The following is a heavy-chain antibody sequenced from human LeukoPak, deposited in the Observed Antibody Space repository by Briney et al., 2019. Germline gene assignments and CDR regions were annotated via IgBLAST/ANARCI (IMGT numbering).Heavy chain of an antibody. CDR1: GFTFSSYW. CDR3: ATHCSSVSCSLATFDI. Sequence: GGSLRLSCAASGFTFSSYWMSWVRQAPGKGLEWVTNIKQDGSEKYYVDSVRGRFTISRDNARTSLYLQMNSLRAEDTAVYYCATHCSSVSCSLATFDIWGQGTMVTVSS. D-gene: IGHD2-2*01. J-gene: IGHJ3*02. V-gene: IGHV3-7*01. CDR2: IKQDGSEK.